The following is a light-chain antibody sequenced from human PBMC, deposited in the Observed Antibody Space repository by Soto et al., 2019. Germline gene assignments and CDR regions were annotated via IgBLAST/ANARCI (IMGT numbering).Light chain of an antibody. CDR1: QSVDRC. CDR2: DAS. CDR3: QQRSNWPPIT. V-gene: IGKV3-11*01. Sequence: EIVFTQSPATLSLSPGDRATLSCRASQSVDRCVRLYQQKPGQAPRLLIYDASTRATGIPDRFSGSGSGTDFTLTISSLEPEDFAIYYCQQRSNWPPITFGPWIKVDIK. J-gene: IGKJ3*01.